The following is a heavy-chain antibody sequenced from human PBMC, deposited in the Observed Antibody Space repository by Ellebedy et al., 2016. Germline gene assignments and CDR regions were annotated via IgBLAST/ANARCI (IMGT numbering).Heavy chain of an antibody. V-gene: IGHV3-7*03. CDR3: ARVRLGYCSSTSCYRSHLNYYGMDV. Sequence: GGSLRLSXAASGFTFSSYWMSWVRQAPGKGLEWVANIKQDGSEKYYVDSVKGRFTISRDNAKNSLYLQMNSLRAEDTAVYYCARVRLGYCSSTSCYRSHLNYYGMDVWGQGTTVTVSS. J-gene: IGHJ6*02. CDR2: IKQDGSEK. CDR1: GFTFSSYW. D-gene: IGHD2-2*01.